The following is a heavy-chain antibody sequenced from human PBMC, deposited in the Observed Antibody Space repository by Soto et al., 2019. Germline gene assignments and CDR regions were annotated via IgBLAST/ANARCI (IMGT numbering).Heavy chain of an antibody. J-gene: IGHJ4*02. CDR1: GGSVSSGSYY. CDR2: IYYSGST. D-gene: IGHD4-17*01. CDR3: ARGVGDYGDY. Sequence: QVQLQESGPGLVKPSETLSLTCTVSGGSVSSGSYYWSWIRQPPGKGLEWIGYIYYSGSTNYNPSLKSRVTISVDTSKNQSSLKLSSVTAADTAVYYCARGVGDYGDYWGQGTLVTVSS. V-gene: IGHV4-61*01.